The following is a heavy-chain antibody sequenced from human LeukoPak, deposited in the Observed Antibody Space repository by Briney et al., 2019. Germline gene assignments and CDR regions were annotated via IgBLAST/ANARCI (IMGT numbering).Heavy chain of an antibody. CDR3: ARTTARPYYDFWSGYLYYFDY. Sequence: SETLSLTSTVSGGSISSSSYYWGWIRQPPGRGLEWIGSIYYSGSTYYNPSLKSRVTISVDTSKNQFSLKLSSVTAADTAVCYCARTTARPYYDFWSGYLYYFDYWGQGTLVTVSS. D-gene: IGHD3-3*01. CDR1: GGSISSSSYY. CDR2: IYYSGST. J-gene: IGHJ4*02. V-gene: IGHV4-39*07.